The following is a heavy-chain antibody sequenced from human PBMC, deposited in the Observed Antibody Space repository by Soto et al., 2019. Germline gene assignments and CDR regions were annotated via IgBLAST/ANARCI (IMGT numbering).Heavy chain of an antibody. V-gene: IGHV3-30*03. D-gene: IGHD5-18*01. CDR3: ARDPPAGGYSYGAFYGMDV. J-gene: IGHJ6*02. CDR1: GFTFSSDA. CDR2: ISDDRSNK. Sequence: PGGSLRLSCAASGFTFSSDAMHWVRQAPGKGLEWVAVISDDRSNKYYSDSVKGRFTISRGNSKNTLYLQMNSLRPEDSAVYYCARDPPAGGYSYGAFYGMDVWGQGTTVTVSS.